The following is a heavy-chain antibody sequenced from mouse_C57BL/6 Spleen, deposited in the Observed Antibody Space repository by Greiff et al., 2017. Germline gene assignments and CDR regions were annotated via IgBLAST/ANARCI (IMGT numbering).Heavy chain of an antibody. CDR2: ISSGGSYT. J-gene: IGHJ4*01. V-gene: IGHV5-6*01. D-gene: IGHD4-1*01. Sequence: EVKVVESGGDLVKPGGSLKLSCAASGFTFSSYGMSWVRQTPDKRLEWVATISSGGSYTYYPDSVKGRFTISRDNAKNTLYLQMSSLKSEDTAMYYCARLTAGTYAMDYWGQGTSVTVSS. CDR1: GFTFSSYG. CDR3: ARLTAGTYAMDY.